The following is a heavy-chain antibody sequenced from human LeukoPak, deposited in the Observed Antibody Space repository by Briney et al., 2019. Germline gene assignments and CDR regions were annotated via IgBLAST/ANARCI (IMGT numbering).Heavy chain of an antibody. V-gene: IGHV3-30*01. CDR3: ARDVFGSGSYFKNWFDP. CDR2: ISYDGSNK. Sequence: GGSLRLSCAASGFTFSSYAMHWVRQAPGKGLEWVAVISYDGSNKYYADSVKGRFTISRDNSKNTQYLQMNSLRAEDTAVYYCARDVFGSGSYFKNWFDPWGQGTLVTVSS. J-gene: IGHJ5*02. CDR1: GFTFSSYA. D-gene: IGHD3-10*01.